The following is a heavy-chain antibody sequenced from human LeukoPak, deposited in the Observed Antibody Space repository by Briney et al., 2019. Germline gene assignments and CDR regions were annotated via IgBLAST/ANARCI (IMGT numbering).Heavy chain of an antibody. CDR1: GFTFISYA. D-gene: IGHD2-2*01. Sequence: PGGSLRLSCAASGFTFISYAMTWVRQARSEGLEWVSVIRASGGSTSYADSVKGRSTISRDNSKNMLYLQMNSLSVEDTAVYYCAKGRSTSWKASYYFDYWGQGTQLTVSS. CDR2: IRASGGST. V-gene: IGHV3-23*01. J-gene: IGHJ4*02. CDR3: AKGRSTSWKASYYFDY.